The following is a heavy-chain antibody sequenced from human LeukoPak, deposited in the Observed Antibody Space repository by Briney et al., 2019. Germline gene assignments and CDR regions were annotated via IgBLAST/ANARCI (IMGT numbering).Heavy chain of an antibody. V-gene: IGHV1-18*01. J-gene: IGHJ6*02. CDR3: ARDSRNDILPNLYYYYYGMDV. CDR1: GYTFTSCG. D-gene: IGHD3-9*01. Sequence: ASVKVSCKASGYTFTSCGVTWVRQAPGQGLDWMGWISAYNGNTNYAQNLQGRVTMTTDTSTSTAYMELRSLRADDTAVYYCARDSRNDILPNLYYYYYGMDVWGQGTTVTVSS. CDR2: ISAYNGNT.